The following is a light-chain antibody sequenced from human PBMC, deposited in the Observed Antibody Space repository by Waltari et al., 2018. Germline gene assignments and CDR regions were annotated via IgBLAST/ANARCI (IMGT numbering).Light chain of an antibody. Sequence: DIQMTQSPSSLSASIGATVTITCQASRDITNFLNWYQQKPGKAPRLLIYDASHLEVGVPSRFSGSGSATEFTCTISSLQPEDVATYYCQQYENLPFTFGPGTRVDIK. CDR2: DAS. CDR3: QQYENLPFT. V-gene: IGKV1-33*01. J-gene: IGKJ3*01. CDR1: RDITNF.